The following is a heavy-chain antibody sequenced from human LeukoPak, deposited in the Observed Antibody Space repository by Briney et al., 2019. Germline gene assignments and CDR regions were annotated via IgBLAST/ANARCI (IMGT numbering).Heavy chain of an antibody. V-gene: IGHV4-39*01. Sequence: SETLSLTCXVSGGSISSSSYYWGWIRQPPGKGLEWIGSIYYSGSTYYNPSLKSRVTISVDTSKNQFSLKLSSVTAADTAVYYCARAPYSSSWYPSVTYYYYYGMDVWGQGTTVTVSS. CDR1: GGSISSSSYY. D-gene: IGHD6-13*01. J-gene: IGHJ6*02. CDR3: ARAPYSSSWYPSVTYYYYYGMDV. CDR2: IYYSGST.